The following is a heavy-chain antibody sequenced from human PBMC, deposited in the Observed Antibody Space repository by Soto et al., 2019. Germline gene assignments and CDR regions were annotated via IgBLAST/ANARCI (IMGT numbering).Heavy chain of an antibody. J-gene: IGHJ4*02. V-gene: IGHV3-15*01. CDR3: TTGIYYDILTGYHNVAY. CDR2: IKSKTDGGTA. D-gene: IGHD3-9*01. CDR1: GLNLSHPW. Sequence: PGGSLRLSCVASGLNLSHPWMTWVRQAAGKGLEWVGRIKSKTDGGTADYAAPVKGRATISRDDSKNTVYLQMNSLKTEDTAVYYCTTGIYYDILTGYHNVAYWGQGALVTVPQ.